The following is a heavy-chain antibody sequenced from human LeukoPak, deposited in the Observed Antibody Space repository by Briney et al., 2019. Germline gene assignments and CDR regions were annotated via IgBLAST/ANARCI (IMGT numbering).Heavy chain of an antibody. J-gene: IGHJ6*03. CDR3: ASLPGPYYYYMDV. V-gene: IGHV4-34*01. Sequence: PSETLSLTCAVYGGSFSGYYRSWIRQPPGKGLEWIGEINHSGSTNYNPSLKSRVTISVDTSKNQFSLKLSSVTAADTAVYYCASLPGPYYYYMDVWGKGTTVTISS. CDR2: INHSGST. CDR1: GGSFSGYY.